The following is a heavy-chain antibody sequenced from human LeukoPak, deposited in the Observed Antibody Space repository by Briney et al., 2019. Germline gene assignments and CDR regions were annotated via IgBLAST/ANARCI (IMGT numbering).Heavy chain of an antibody. D-gene: IGHD3-10*01. Sequence: ASVKVSCKGSGYTFTSYDIHRVRQAPGQGLEWMGWISANDGNTDYPQKLQGRVTMTTDTSTSTAYMELRSLRSDDTAVYYCARESHVTREDYWGQGTLVTVSS. CDR2: ISANDGNT. CDR3: ARESHVTREDY. CDR1: GYTFTSYD. V-gene: IGHV1-18*01. J-gene: IGHJ4*02.